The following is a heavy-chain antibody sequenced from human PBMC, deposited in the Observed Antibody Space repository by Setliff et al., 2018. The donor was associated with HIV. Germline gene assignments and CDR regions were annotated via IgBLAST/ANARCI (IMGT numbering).Heavy chain of an antibody. J-gene: IGHJ4*02. CDR1: GFTFDDYG. V-gene: IGHV3-20*04. CDR2: INWNGGST. Sequence: GGSLRLSCAASGFTFDDYGMSRVRQAPGKGLEWVSGINWNGGSTGYADSVKGRFTISRDNSKNTLYLQMNSLRAEDTAVYYCARYQWELLKGAIDYWGQGTLVTVSS. CDR3: ARYQWELLKGAIDY. D-gene: IGHD1-26*01.